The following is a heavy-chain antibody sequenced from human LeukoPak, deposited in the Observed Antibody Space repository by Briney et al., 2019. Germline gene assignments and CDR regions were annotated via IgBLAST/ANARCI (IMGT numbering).Heavy chain of an antibody. D-gene: IGHD3-16*01. V-gene: IGHV3-48*03. Sequence: PGGSLRLSCEGSGFTFSDYEMLWIRQSPGKGLEWVSYITKTGASIYYALSVRGRFTISSHTAEHSLHLQMDSLRADDSALYCCARGRILRSECFFDFWGQGTLVTVSS. CDR2: ITKTGASI. CDR1: GFTFSDYE. J-gene: IGHJ4*02. CDR3: ARGRILRSECFFDF.